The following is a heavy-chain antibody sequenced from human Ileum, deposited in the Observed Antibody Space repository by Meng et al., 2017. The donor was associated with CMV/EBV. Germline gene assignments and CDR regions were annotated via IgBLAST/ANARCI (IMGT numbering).Heavy chain of an antibody. D-gene: IGHD4-11*01. Sequence: AGSLRLSCAASGFTFSTYAMSWVRQAPGKGLEWVSTISSSGGRTFFADSVKGRFSIPRDNSKDSLYLHMNSLRADDTAVYYCAKTVTSITESRNYFDYWGQGTLVTVSS. CDR2: ISSSGGRT. CDR3: AKTVTSITESRNYFDY. V-gene: IGHV3-23*01. CDR1: GFTFSTYA. J-gene: IGHJ4*02.